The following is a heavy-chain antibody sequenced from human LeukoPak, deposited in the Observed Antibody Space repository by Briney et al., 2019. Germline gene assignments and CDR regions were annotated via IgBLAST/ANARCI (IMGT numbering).Heavy chain of an antibody. CDR2: IYYSGST. CDR3: ARGSKKGYCTNGVCYSGNYAFDI. Sequence: PSETLSLTCTVSGGSISSYYWSWIRQPPGKGLEWIGYIYYSGSTNYNPSLKSRVTISVDTSKNQFSLKLSSVTAADTAVYYCARGSKKGYCTNGVCYSGNYAFDIWGQGTMVTVSS. D-gene: IGHD2-8*01. J-gene: IGHJ3*02. V-gene: IGHV4-59*12. CDR1: GGSISSYY.